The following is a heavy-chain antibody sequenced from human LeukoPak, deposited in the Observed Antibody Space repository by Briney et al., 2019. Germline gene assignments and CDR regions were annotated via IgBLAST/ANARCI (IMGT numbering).Heavy chain of an antibody. D-gene: IGHD2-2*01. CDR3: AREGYCSTTTCPRYPHYFDN. J-gene: IGHJ4*02. Sequence: GGSLRLSCAASGFTFSTYAMSWVRQAPGKGLEWVSAISGSGGSTSFADSVKGRFTISRDNSKNTLYLQMNSLRAEDTAVYYCAREGYCSTTTCPRYPHYFDNWGQGTLVTVSS. V-gene: IGHV3-23*01. CDR2: ISGSGGST. CDR1: GFTFSTYA.